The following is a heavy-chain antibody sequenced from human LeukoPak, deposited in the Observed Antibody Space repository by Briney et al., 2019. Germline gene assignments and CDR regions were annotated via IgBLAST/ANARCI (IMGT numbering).Heavy chain of an antibody. CDR2: INTGNGNT. CDR3: ARAVKYRSGPLTDLLPYYFDY. V-gene: IGHV1-3*03. J-gene: IGHJ4*02. CDR1: EYTFTNYA. D-gene: IGHD6-19*01. Sequence: ASVKVSCKASEYTFTNYAMHWVRQAPGQRLEWMGWINTGNGNTKYSQEFQGRVTITRDTSANTAYMELSSLRSEDMAVYYCARAVKYRSGPLTDLLPYYFDYWGQGTLVTVSS.